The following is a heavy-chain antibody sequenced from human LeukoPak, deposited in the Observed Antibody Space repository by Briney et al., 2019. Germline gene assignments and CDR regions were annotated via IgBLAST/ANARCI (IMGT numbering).Heavy chain of an antibody. CDR3: ARGLNSGSYQYYFDY. J-gene: IGHJ4*02. D-gene: IGHD1-26*01. CDR2: IIPIFGTA. Sequence: PGASVKVSCKASGYTFTSYAISWVRQAPGQGLEWMGGIIPIFGTANYAQKFQGRVTITADESTSTAYMELSSLRSEDTAVYYCARGLNSGSYQYYFDYWGQGTLVTVSS. V-gene: IGHV1-69*13. CDR1: GYTFTSYA.